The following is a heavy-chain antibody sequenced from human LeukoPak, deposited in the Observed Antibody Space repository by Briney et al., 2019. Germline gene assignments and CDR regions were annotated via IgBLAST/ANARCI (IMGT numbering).Heavy chain of an antibody. CDR3: ARGTGLTSRDY. Sequence: SETLSLTCTVSGGSISSYYWSWIRQPPGKGLEWIGYLYYSGNTNYNPSLKSRVTISVDTSKNQFSLKLSSVTAADTAVYYCARGTGLTSRDYWGQGTLVTVSS. CDR1: GGSISSYY. J-gene: IGHJ4*02. CDR2: LYYSGNT. V-gene: IGHV4-59*01. D-gene: IGHD1-1*01.